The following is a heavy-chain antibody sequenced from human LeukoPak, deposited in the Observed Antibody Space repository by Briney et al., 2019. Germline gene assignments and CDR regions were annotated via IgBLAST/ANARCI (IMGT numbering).Heavy chain of an antibody. CDR1: GASITSYY. CDR3: VRGYCSGATCYHFDY. V-gene: IGHV4-59*01. Sequence: SETLSLTCTVSGASITSYYWNWVRQPPGKGLEWIWYFYYSGSDNYNPSLKSRITISVDTSKNQFSLKLSSVTAADTAVYYCVRGYCSGATCYHFDYWGQGTLVTVSS. CDR2: FYYSGSD. D-gene: IGHD2-15*01. J-gene: IGHJ4*02.